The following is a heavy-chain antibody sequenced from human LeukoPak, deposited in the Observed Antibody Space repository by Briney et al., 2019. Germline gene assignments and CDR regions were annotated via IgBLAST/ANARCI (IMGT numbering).Heavy chain of an antibody. J-gene: IGHJ4*02. Sequence: ASVKVSCKASGYTFTGYYMHWVRQAPGQGLEWMGWINPNSGGTNYAQKFQGRVTKTRDTSISTAYMELSRLRSDDTAVYYCARADCSSTSCYSYWGQGTLVTVSS. V-gene: IGHV1-2*02. CDR1: GYTFTGYY. CDR2: INPNSGGT. CDR3: ARADCSSTSCYSY. D-gene: IGHD2-2*02.